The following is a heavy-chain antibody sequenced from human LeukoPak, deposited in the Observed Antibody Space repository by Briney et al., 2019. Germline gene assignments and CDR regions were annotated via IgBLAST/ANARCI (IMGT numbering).Heavy chain of an antibody. V-gene: IGHV3-30*04. D-gene: IGHD2-2*03. CDR1: GFTFRSYA. Sequence: GGSLRLSCAASGFTFRSYAMHWVRQAPGKGLEWVAVISYDGSNKYYADSVKGRFTISRDNSKNTLYLQMNSLRAEDTALYYCAKDRMDPVNYWGQGTLVTVSS. J-gene: IGHJ4*02. CDR2: ISYDGSNK. CDR3: AKDRMDPVNY.